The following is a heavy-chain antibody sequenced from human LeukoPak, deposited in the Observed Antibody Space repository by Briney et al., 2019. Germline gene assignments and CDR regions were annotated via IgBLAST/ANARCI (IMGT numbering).Heavy chain of an antibody. CDR1: GFTFSDYW. Sequence: GSLRLSCAASGFTFSDYWIHWVRQPPGKGLEWIGEIYHSGSTNYNPSLKSRVTISVDKSKNQFSLKLSSVTAADTAVYYCARNWGGDYEIWGQGTMVTVSP. CDR2: IYHSGST. D-gene: IGHD3-16*01. J-gene: IGHJ3*02. CDR3: ARNWGGDYEI. V-gene: IGHV4-4*02.